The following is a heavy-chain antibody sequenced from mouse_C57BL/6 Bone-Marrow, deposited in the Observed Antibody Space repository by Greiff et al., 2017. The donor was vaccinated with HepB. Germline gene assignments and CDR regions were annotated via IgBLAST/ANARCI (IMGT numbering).Heavy chain of an antibody. V-gene: IGHV3-8*01. CDR3: ARSRGWLLRGVYFDY. CDR1: GYSITSDY. J-gene: IGHJ2*01. D-gene: IGHD2-3*01. Sequence: EVQLVESGPGLAKPSQTLSLTCSVTGYSITSDYWNWIRKFPGNKLEYMGYISYSGSTYYNPSLKSRISITRDTSKNQYYLQLNSVTTDDTATYYCARSRGWLLRGVYFDYWGQGTTLTVSS. CDR2: ISYSGST.